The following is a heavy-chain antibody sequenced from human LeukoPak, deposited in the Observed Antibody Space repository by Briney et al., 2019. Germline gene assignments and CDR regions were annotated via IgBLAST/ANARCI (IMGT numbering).Heavy chain of an antibody. CDR3: AKSRGGTYKYYMDV. CDR1: GFTFNNYA. J-gene: IGHJ6*03. V-gene: IGHV3-23*01. CDR2: VSGSGGAT. D-gene: IGHD1-1*01. Sequence: PGGSLRLSCAASGFTFNNYAMSWVRQAPGMGLEWLSYVSGSGGATYYAASVKGRFTISRDNSKNTVYLQMGSLRAEDTAVYYCAKSRGGTYKYYMDVWGNGTTVTASS.